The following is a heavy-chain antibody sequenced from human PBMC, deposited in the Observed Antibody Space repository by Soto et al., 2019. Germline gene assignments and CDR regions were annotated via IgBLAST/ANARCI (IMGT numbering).Heavy chain of an antibody. CDR3: TRGLGYSAS. J-gene: IGHJ4*02. CDR2: LVPIFLTA. Sequence: QVQLVQYGTEVKKPGSSVKVSCQASGDNFNNYAINWVRQAPGQGLEWMGGLVPIFLTANYAQKFQGRVTITAHRSTSTAYMELSSLISEDTAVYYCTRGLGYSASWGQGTLVTVSS. V-gene: IGHV1-69*06. CDR1: GDNFNNYA. D-gene: IGHD7-27*01.